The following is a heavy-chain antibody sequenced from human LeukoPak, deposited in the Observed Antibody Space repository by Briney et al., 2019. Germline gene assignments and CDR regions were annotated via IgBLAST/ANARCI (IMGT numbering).Heavy chain of an antibody. V-gene: IGHV1-46*01. D-gene: IGHD3-10*01. J-gene: IGHJ6*03. CDR3: ARAGVNYYYYMDV. CDR1: GYTFTSYY. Sequence: ASVKVSCKASGYTFTSYYMHWVRQAPGQGLEWMGIINPSGGSATHAQKFQGRVTMTSDTSTSTVYMELSSLRSEDTAVYYCARAGVNYYYYMDVWGKGTTVTISS. CDR2: INPSGGSA.